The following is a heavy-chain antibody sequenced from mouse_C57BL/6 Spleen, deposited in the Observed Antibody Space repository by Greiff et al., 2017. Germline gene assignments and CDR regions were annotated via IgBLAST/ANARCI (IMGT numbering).Heavy chain of an antibody. CDR3: ARSPYYSNYEKWAMDY. D-gene: IGHD2-5*01. J-gene: IGHJ4*01. Sequence: QVQLQQSGAELMKPGASVKLSCKATGYTFTGYWIEWVKQRPGHGLEWIGEILPGSGSTNYNEKFKGKATFTADTSSNTAYMQLSSLTTEDSAIYYCARSPYYSNYEKWAMDYWGQGTSVTVSS. CDR1: GYTFTGYW. V-gene: IGHV1-9*01. CDR2: ILPGSGST.